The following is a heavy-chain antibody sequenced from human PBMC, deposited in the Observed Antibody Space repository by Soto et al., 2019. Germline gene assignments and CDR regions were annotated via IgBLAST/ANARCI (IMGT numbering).Heavy chain of an antibody. CDR1: GYNFTTFW. V-gene: IGHV5-51*01. CDR3: ARLGFPGAIYFDS. Sequence: GESLKISCKGSGYNFTTFWIGWVRQVPGKGLEWMGIIHPGDSETKYSPDFEGQVTISADRSTNTAYLQWRSLRASDTAMYYCARLGFPGAIYFDSWGLGTLVTVYS. CDR2: IHPGDSET. J-gene: IGHJ4*02.